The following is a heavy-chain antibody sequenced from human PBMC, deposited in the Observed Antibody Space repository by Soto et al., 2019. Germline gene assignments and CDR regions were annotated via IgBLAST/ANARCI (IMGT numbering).Heavy chain of an antibody. V-gene: IGHV4-59*01. Sequence: QVQLQESGPGLVKPSETLSLTCTVSGGSISSYYWSWIRQPPGKGLEWIGDIYYSGSTNYNPSLKSRVTISVDTSKNQLSLKLSSVTAADTAVYYWARGVDSSGWYVGYWGQGTLVTVSS. J-gene: IGHJ4*02. D-gene: IGHD6-19*01. CDR1: GGSISSYY. CDR3: ARGVDSSGWYVGY. CDR2: IYYSGST.